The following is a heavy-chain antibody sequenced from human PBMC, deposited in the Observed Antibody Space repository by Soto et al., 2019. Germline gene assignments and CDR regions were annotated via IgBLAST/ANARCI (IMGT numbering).Heavy chain of an antibody. CDR3: ARAVAEAGYYYYYYMDV. D-gene: IGHD2-15*01. Sequence: SETLSLTCTVSGGSISSYYWSWIRQPPGKGLEWIGYIYYSGSTNYNPSLKSRVTISVDTSKNQFSLKLGSVTAADTAVYYCARAVAEAGYYYYYYMDVWGKGTTVTVSS. J-gene: IGHJ6*03. V-gene: IGHV4-59*01. CDR2: IYYSGST. CDR1: GGSISSYY.